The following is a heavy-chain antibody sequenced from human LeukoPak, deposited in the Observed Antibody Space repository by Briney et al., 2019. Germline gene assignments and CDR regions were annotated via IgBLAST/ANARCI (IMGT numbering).Heavy chain of an antibody. CDR1: GGSISSYY. CDR3: ARGKRMQQLVHHRSNWFDP. CDR2: IYYSGST. D-gene: IGHD6-13*01. V-gene: IGHV4-59*01. J-gene: IGHJ5*02. Sequence: PSETLSLTCTVSGGSISSYYWSWIRQPPGKGLEWIGYIYYSGSTNYNPSLKSRVTISVDTSKNQFSLKLSSVTAADTAVYYCARGKRMQQLVHHRSNWFDPWGQGTLVTVSS.